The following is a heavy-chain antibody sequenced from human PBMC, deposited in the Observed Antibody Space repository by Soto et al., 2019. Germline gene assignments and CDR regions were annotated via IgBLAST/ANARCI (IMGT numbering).Heavy chain of an antibody. D-gene: IGHD1-26*01. Sequence: ASVKVSCKASGYTFTSYGISWVRQAPGQGLEWMGWISAYNGNTNYAQKLQGRVTMTTDTSTSTAYMELRSLRSDDTAVYYCATRGAMSGSYLGRFDYFYYGMDVWGQGATVTVSS. CDR2: ISAYNGNT. CDR1: GYTFTSYG. J-gene: IGHJ6*02. CDR3: ATRGAMSGSYLGRFDYFYYGMDV. V-gene: IGHV1-18*04.